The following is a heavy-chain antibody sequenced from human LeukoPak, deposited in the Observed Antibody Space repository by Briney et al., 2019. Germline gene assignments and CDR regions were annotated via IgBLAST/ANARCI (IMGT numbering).Heavy chain of an antibody. CDR1: GFTFSSYG. CDR2: INTSGGST. CDR3: AKDTQYCSGGSCYPGAFDY. Sequence: GGSLRLSCAASGFTFSSYGMSWVRQAPGKGLEWVSAINTSGGSTYYADSVKGRFTISRDNSKNSLYLQMNSLRAEDTALYYCAKDTQYCSGGSCYPGAFDYWGQGTLVTVSS. J-gene: IGHJ4*02. D-gene: IGHD2-15*01. V-gene: IGHV3-43D*03.